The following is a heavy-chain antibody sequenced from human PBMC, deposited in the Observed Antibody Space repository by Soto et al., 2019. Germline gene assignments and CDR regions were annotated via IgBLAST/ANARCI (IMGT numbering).Heavy chain of an antibody. V-gene: IGHV3-74*01. CDR1: GFTFSSYW. CDR2: INVDGRSL. Sequence: EVQLVESGGGLVQPGGSLRLSCAASGFTFSSYWMRWVRQAPGKGLVWVSRINVDGRSLYYADSVKGRLTISRDAAKNTLYLQINSLRDEDTGVYYCARGATGYGNFDYWGQGTLVTVSS. D-gene: IGHD5-12*01. CDR3: ARGATGYGNFDY. J-gene: IGHJ4*02.